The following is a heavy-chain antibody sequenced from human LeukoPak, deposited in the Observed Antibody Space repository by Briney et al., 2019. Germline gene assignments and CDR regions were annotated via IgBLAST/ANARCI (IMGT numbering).Heavy chain of an antibody. J-gene: IGHJ4*02. CDR1: GGSINSYY. CDR3: ARGGKATVVTM. CDR2: IYSSEST. V-gene: IGHV4-4*07. D-gene: IGHD4-23*01. Sequence: SETLSLTCTVSGGSINSYYWSWIRQPAGKGLEWIGRIYSSESTNYNPFLKSRVSMSVDTSKNQFSLKLTSVTAADTAVYYCARGGKATVVTMWGQGILVTVSS.